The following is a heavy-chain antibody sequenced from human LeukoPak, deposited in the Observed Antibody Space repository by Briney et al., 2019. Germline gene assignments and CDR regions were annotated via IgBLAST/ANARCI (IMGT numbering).Heavy chain of an antibody. CDR1: GGSFSGYY. CDR2: INHSGST. J-gene: IGHJ4*02. Sequence: PSETLSLTCAVYGGSFSGYYWSCIRQPPGKGLEWIGEINHSGSTNYNPPLKCRVTISVDTSKNQFSLKLSSVTAADTAVYYCARGPVAGTRRGGDYWGQGTLITVSS. V-gene: IGHV4-34*01. D-gene: IGHD6-19*01. CDR3: ARGPVAGTRRGGDY.